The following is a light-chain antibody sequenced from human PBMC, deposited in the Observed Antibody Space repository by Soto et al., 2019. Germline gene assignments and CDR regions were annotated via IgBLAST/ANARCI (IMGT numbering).Light chain of an antibody. V-gene: IGKV3-20*01. CDR3: QHYGYSQWT. CDR1: QSVSSNY. J-gene: IGKJ1*01. CDR2: GAF. Sequence: EIVLTQSPGTLSLSPGERATFSCRSSQSVSSNYLAWYQQKPGQAPRLLIYGAFKRATGIPDRFSGSGSGTEFTLTITRLEPEDSAVYFCQHYGYSQWTFGQGTKVDIK.